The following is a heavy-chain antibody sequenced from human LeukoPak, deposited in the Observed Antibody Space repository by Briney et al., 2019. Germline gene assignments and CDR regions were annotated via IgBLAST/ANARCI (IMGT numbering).Heavy chain of an antibody. CDR3: AKPLLGYCSSTSCYGDY. CDR1: GFTFSSYA. J-gene: IGHJ4*02. D-gene: IGHD2-2*01. CDR2: ISGSGGST. V-gene: IGHV3-23*01. Sequence: GGSLRLSCAASGFTFSSYAMSWVRQAPGKGLEWVSAISGSGGSTYYADSVKGRFTISRDNSKNTLYLQMNSLRAEDTAVYYCAKPLLGYCSSTSCYGDYWGQGTLVTVSS.